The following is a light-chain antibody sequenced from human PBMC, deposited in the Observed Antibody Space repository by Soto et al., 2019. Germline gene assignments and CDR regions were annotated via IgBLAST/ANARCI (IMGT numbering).Light chain of an antibody. CDR2: EVS. V-gene: IGKV2-29*02. CDR3: MQGTLWPT. CDR1: QSLLNTDGKTY. J-gene: IGKJ1*01. Sequence: DTVLTQNPLSLSFPPGQPASISCKASQSLLNTDGKTYIQWYQQKPGQPPQLLICEVSIRFAGVPDRFSCSGSGTDFTLKISRVEAEDVGVYYCMQGTLWPTFGQGTKVDI.